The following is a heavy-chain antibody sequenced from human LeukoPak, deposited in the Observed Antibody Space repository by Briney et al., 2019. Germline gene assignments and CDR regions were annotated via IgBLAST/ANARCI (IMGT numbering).Heavy chain of an antibody. Sequence: SQTLSLTCALSGASVSSNSAAWNWLRHSPSRGLEWLGRTYYRSKWYNDYAVSVKSRITINPDTSKNQFSLQLNSVTPEDTAVYYCARSPYCSGGSCQDNWFDPWGQGTLVTVSS. V-gene: IGHV6-1*01. CDR3: ARSPYCSGGSCQDNWFDP. D-gene: IGHD2-15*01. CDR1: GASVSSNSAA. J-gene: IGHJ5*02. CDR2: TYYRSKWYN.